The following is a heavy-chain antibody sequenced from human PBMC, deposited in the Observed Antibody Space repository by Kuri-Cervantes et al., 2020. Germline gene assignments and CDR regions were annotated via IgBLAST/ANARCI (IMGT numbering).Heavy chain of an antibody. Sequence: SETLSPTCPLLGGSVSSGSYYWSWIRQPPGKGLEWIGYIYYCASTNYNPSLKSRVTISVYASKSQFSLKLSSVTAADPAVYYCARRLSYSGYEIDYWGQGTLVTVSS. CDR2: IYYCAST. CDR1: GGSVSSGSYY. V-gene: IGHV4-61*01. J-gene: IGHJ4*02. CDR3: ARRLSYSGYEIDY. D-gene: IGHD5-12*01.